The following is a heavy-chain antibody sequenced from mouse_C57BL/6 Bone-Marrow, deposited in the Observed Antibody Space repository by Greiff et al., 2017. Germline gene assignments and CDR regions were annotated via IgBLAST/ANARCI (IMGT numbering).Heavy chain of an antibody. Sequence: EVMLVESGGGLVKPGGSLKLSCAASGFTFSSYAMSWVRQTPEKRLEWVATISDGGSYTYYPDNVKGRFTISRDNAKNNLYLQMSHLKSEDTAMYYCERDPWFAYWGQGTLVTVSA. CDR2: ISDGGSYT. CDR1: GFTFSSYA. V-gene: IGHV5-4*03. J-gene: IGHJ3*01. CDR3: ERDPWFAY.